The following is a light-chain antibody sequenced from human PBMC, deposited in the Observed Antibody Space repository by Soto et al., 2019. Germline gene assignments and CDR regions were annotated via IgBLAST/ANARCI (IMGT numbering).Light chain of an antibody. CDR2: KAS. Sequence: EIQMTQSPSTLAAFLGDRVTITCRANQSIRDSMAWSQQRPGKAPKLLIYKASSLESGVPSRFSGSGSGTEFTLTISSLQPEDFATYYCLQHNSYLWTVGQGTKVDIK. CDR3: LQHNSYLWT. J-gene: IGKJ1*01. CDR1: QSIRDS. V-gene: IGKV1-5*03.